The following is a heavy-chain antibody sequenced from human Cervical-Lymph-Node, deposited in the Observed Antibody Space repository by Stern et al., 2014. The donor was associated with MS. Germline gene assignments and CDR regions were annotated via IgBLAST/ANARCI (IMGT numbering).Heavy chain of an antibody. CDR3: ARDILGGFDF. J-gene: IGHJ4*02. CDR1: GNYISSYY. D-gene: IGHD3-16*01. Sequence: QLQLQESGPGLVKPSETLSLTCTVSGNYISSYYWSWIRQPAGKGLEWIGRIYMSGGPNYSPSLKSRVPISVDTPNNRLTLRLTPVTAADTAVFYCARDILGGFDFWGQGILVTVSS. V-gene: IGHV4-4*07. CDR2: IYMSGGP.